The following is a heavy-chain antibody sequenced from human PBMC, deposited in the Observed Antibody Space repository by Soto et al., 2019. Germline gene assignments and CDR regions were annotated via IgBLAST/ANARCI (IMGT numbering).Heavy chain of an antibody. CDR2: IIPIFGTA. J-gene: IGHJ4*02. V-gene: IGHV1-69*01. CDR1: GGTFSSYA. D-gene: IGHD1-26*01. Sequence: QVQLVQSGAEVKKPGSAVNVSCKASGGTFSSYAISWVREAPGKGLEWMGGIIPIFGTANYAQKFQGRVTITADESTSTAYMELSSLRSEDTAVYYCARDPLVGATPTMTFDYWGQGTLVTVSS. CDR3: ARDPLVGATPTMTFDY.